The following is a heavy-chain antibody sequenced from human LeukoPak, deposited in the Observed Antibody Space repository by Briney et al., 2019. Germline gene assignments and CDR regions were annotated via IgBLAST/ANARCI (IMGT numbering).Heavy chain of an antibody. CDR2: IYSGGST. D-gene: IGHD2-2*01. CDR3: ARARVVVVPAAPNEPYYYYGMDV. J-gene: IGHJ6*02. Sequence: GGSLRLSCAASGFTVSSNYMSWVRQAPGKGLEWVSVIYSGGSTYYADSVKGRFTISRDNAKNSLYLQMNSLRAEDTAVYYCARARVVVVPAAPNEPYYYYGMDVWGQGTTVTVSS. V-gene: IGHV3-53*01. CDR1: GFTVSSNY.